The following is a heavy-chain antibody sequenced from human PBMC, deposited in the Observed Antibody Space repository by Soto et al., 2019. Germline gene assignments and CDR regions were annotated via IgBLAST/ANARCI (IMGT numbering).Heavy chain of an antibody. CDR3: ARAAPRYCRCGSCYSGRDY. CDR2: INHSGST. D-gene: IGHD2-15*01. V-gene: IGHV4-34*01. Sequence: QVQLQQWGAGLLKPSETLSLTCAVYGGSFSGYYWSWIRQPPGKGLEWIGEINHSGSTNYNPSLKSRVPISVVTSTNHFPLKLSSVTPADTAVYYCARAAPRYCRCGSCYSGRDYWGPGTLVTVSS. J-gene: IGHJ4*02. CDR1: GGSFSGYY.